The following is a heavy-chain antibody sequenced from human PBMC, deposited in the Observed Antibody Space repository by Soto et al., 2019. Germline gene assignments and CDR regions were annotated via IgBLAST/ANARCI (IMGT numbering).Heavy chain of an antibody. J-gene: IGHJ4*02. CDR2: ISGSDDST. CDR3: AKRSSSSTFDY. V-gene: IGHV3-23*01. D-gene: IGHD6-6*01. CDR1: GFTFSSYA. Sequence: GGTLRLSCAAAGFTFSSYAMSWVRQAPGKGLEWVSVISGSDDSTYYADSVKGRFTISRDNSKNTLYLQMNSLRAEDTAVYYCAKRSSSSTFDYWGQGTLVTVSS.